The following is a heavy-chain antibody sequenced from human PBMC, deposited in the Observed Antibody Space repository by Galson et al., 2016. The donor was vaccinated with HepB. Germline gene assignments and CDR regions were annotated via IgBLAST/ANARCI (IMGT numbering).Heavy chain of an antibody. J-gene: IGHJ4*02. CDR2: IIPIFQTP. Sequence: SCKASGGTFSNYGISWVRQAPGQGLEWMGGIIPIFQTPKYAQKFQGRVTITADEPTSTAYMDLSSLRSEDTAVYYCARPHREVMAAYNYFDFWGQGTLVTVSS. CDR1: GGTFSNYG. CDR3: ARPHREVMAAYNYFDF. D-gene: IGHD2-21*01. V-gene: IGHV1-69*01.